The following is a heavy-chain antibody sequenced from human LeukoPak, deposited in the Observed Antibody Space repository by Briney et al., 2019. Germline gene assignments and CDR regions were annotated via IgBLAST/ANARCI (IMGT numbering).Heavy chain of an antibody. CDR3: ARNIRDGYNTGWFDP. V-gene: IGHV1-2*02. CDR1: GYTFTGYY. D-gene: IGHD5-24*01. CDR2: INPNSGGT. Sequence: ASVKVSCKASGYTFTGYYMHWVRQAPGQGLEWMGWINPNSGGTNCAQKFQDRVTKTRDTSISTAYTELSRLRSDDTAVYYCARNIRDGYNTGWFDPWGQGTLVTVSS. J-gene: IGHJ5*02.